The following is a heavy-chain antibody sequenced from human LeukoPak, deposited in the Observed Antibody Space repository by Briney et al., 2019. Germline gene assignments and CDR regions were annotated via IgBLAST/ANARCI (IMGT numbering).Heavy chain of an antibody. J-gene: IGHJ6*03. CDR2: INPSGGST. D-gene: IGHD2-8*01. CDR3: ARSARHCNYGVCFTDYYIDL. CDR1: GYTFTSYY. V-gene: IGHV1-46*01. Sequence: ASVKVSCKASGYTFTSYYMHWVRQAPGQGLEWMGIINPSGGSTSYAQKFQGRVTMTRDTSISTAYMEMSSLTSDDTAVYYCARSARHCNYGVCFTDYYIDLWGKGTTVTVSS.